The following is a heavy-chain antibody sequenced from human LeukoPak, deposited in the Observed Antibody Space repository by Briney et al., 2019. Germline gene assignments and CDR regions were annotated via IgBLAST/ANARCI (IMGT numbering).Heavy chain of an antibody. CDR3: ARDLARQLVSNHYFDY. CDR2: ISGSGGST. J-gene: IGHJ4*02. D-gene: IGHD6-6*01. Sequence: GGSLRLSCAASGFTFSSYAMSWVRQAPGKGLEWVSGISGSGGSTYYADSVKGRFTISRDNSKKTLYLQMNSLRTEDTALYYCARDLARQLVSNHYFDYWGQGTLVTVSA. V-gene: IGHV3-23*01. CDR1: GFTFSSYA.